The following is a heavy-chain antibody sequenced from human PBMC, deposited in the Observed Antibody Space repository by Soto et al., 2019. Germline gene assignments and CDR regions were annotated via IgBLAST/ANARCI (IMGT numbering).Heavy chain of an antibody. Sequence: QVQLQESGPGLVKPSETLSLTCTVSGGSISSYYWSWIRQPPGKGLEWIGYIYYSGSTNYNPSLKSRVTISVDTSKNQFSLKLSSVTAADTAVYYCARHVRDFWSGDYYYYMDVWGKGTTVTVSS. CDR3: ARHVRDFWSGDYYYYMDV. CDR1: GGSISSYY. D-gene: IGHD3-3*01. J-gene: IGHJ6*03. V-gene: IGHV4-59*08. CDR2: IYYSGST.